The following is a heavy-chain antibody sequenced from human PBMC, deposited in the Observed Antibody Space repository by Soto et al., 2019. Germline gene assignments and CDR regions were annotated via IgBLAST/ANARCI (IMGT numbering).Heavy chain of an antibody. J-gene: IGHJ4*02. CDR1: GFTVSSNY. CDR3: ASHRDSSGYPDY. CDR2: IYSGGST. V-gene: IGHV3-53*01. Sequence: EVQLGESGGGLIQPGGSLRLSCAASGFTVSSNYMSWVRQDPGKGLEWVSVIYSGGSTSYADSVKGRFTISRDNSKNTQYLQMNSLRAEDTSVYYCASHRDSSGYPDYWGQGTQVTVSS. D-gene: IGHD3-22*01.